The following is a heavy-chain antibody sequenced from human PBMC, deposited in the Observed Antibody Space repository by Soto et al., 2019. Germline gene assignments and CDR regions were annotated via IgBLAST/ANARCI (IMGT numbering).Heavy chain of an antibody. J-gene: IGHJ3*02. CDR3: ARDGDSGYDYPVDAFDI. D-gene: IGHD5-12*01. CDR2: IIPIFGTA. Sequence: RASVKVSCKASGGTFSSYAISWVRQAPGQGLEWMGGIIPIFGTANYAQKFQGRVTITADESTSTAYMELSSLRSEDTAVYYCARDGDSGYDYPVDAFDIWGQGTMVTVSS. V-gene: IGHV1-69*13. CDR1: GGTFSSYA.